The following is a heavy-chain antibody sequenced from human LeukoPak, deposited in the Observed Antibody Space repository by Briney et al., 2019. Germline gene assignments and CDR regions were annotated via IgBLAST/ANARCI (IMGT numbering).Heavy chain of an antibody. CDR1: GFTVSSNS. D-gene: IGHD2-15*01. J-gene: IGHJ4*02. V-gene: IGHV3-7*01. CDR2: IKEDGREK. CDR3: ARDKEGGSNDH. Sequence: PGGSLRLSCTVSGFTVSSNSMSWVRQAPGKGLEWVANIKEDGREKKYVDSVKDRFTISRDNTKNLVYLQMSGLRVDDTAIYYCARDKEGGSNDHWGQGTLVTVSS.